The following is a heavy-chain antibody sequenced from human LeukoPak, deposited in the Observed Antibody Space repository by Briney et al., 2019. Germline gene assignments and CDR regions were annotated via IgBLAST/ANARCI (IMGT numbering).Heavy chain of an antibody. D-gene: IGHD5-12*01. V-gene: IGHV4-59*01. J-gene: IGHJ4*02. CDR1: GGSISSYY. CDR3: ARDLAISGYDYPW. CDR2: IYYSGST. Sequence: SETLSLTCTVSGGSISSYYWSWIRQPPGKGLEWIGYIYYSGSTNYNPSLKSRVTISVDTSKNQFSPKLSSVTAADTAVYYCARDLAISGYDYPWWGQGTLVTVSS.